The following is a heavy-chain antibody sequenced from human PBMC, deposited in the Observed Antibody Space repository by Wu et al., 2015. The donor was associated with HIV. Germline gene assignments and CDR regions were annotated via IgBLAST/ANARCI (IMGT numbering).Heavy chain of an antibody. D-gene: IGHD3-10*01. CDR2: INPNSGGT. CDR3: ARAMSYGFGSYYPFDYYYGMDV. Sequence: QVQLVQSGAEVKKPGASVKVSCKASGYTFTGYYMHWVRQAPGQGLEWMGWINPNSGGTNYAQKFQGRVTMTRDTSISTAYMELSRLRSDDTAVYYCARAMSYGFGSYYPFDYYYGMDVVGPRDHGSPSP. V-gene: IGHV1-2*02. CDR1: GYTFTGYY. J-gene: IGHJ6*02.